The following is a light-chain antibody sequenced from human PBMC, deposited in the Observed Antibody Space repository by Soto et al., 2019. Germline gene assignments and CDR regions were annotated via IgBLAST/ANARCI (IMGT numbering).Light chain of an antibody. CDR1: RTISTY. CDR2: APS. Sequence: DIQMTQSPSSLSASVGDRVTISCRASRTISTYLNWYQQKPGKAPKLLIYAPSSLQSGVPSRFSGSGSGTDFTLTISSLQPEDFATYYCQQSYTAPFTFGPGTKVDIK. CDR3: QQSYTAPFT. J-gene: IGKJ3*01. V-gene: IGKV1-39*01.